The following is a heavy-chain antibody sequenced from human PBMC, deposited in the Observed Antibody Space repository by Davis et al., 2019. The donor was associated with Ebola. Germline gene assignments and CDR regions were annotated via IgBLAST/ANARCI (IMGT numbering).Heavy chain of an antibody. D-gene: IGHD3-16*01. CDR3: ARDDYPGGLDY. Sequence: MPSETLSLTCTVSGGSISSYYWSWIRQPPGKGLEWIGYIYYSGSTNYNPSLKSRVTISVDTSKNQFSLKLSSVTAADTAVYYCARDDYPGGLDYWGQGTLVTVSS. V-gene: IGHV4-59*01. J-gene: IGHJ4*02. CDR2: IYYSGST. CDR1: GGSISSYY.